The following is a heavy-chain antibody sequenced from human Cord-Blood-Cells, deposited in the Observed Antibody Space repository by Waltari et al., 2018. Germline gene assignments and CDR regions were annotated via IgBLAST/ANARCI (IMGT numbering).Heavy chain of an antibody. D-gene: IGHD3-3*01. J-gene: IGHJ6*03. CDR2: ISGSGGST. Sequence: EVQLLESGVSLVQPGGSLRLSCAASGFTFSSYAMSWVRQDPGKGLEWVSAISGSGGSTYYADSVKGRFTISRDNSKNTLYLQMNSLRAEDTAVYYCAKAVPPSVFLEWLSGYYMDVWGKGTTVTVSS. V-gene: IGHV3-23*01. CDR1: GFTFSSYA. CDR3: AKAVPPSVFLEWLSGYYMDV.